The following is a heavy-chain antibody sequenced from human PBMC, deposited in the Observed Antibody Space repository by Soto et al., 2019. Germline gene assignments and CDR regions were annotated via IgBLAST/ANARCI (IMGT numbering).Heavy chain of an antibody. D-gene: IGHD5-12*01. Sequence: QVQLVQSGAEVKKPGASVTVSCRSSGDTFNDYYIHWVRQAPGQGLEWMGWINPNGGVTKYAQKFQGWVSMTRDTSIRTVDTHLSRLRSDDTAVYYCARESGGATATLDYYYFYMDVWGTGTTVTVSS. CDR2: INPNGGVT. CDR3: ARESGGATATLDYYYFYMDV. CDR1: GDTFNDYY. J-gene: IGHJ6*03. V-gene: IGHV1-2*04.